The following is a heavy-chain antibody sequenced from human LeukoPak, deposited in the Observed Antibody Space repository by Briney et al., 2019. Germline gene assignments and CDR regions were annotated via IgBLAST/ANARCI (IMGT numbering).Heavy chain of an antibody. Sequence: GGSLRLSCAASGFTFSSYAMSWVRRAPGKGLEWVSAISGSGGSTYYADSVKGRFTISRDNSKNTLYLQMNSLRAEDTAVYYCAKASTGGDYGDYFDYWGQGTLVTVSS. J-gene: IGHJ4*02. D-gene: IGHD4-17*01. CDR2: ISGSGGST. CDR1: GFTFSSYA. CDR3: AKASTGGDYGDYFDY. V-gene: IGHV3-23*01.